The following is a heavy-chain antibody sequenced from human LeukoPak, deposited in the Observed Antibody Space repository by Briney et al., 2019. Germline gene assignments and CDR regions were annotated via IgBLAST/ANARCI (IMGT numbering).Heavy chain of an antibody. V-gene: IGHV1-2*02. Sequence: GASVKVSCKASGYTFTGYYMHWVRQAPGQGLEWMGWINPNSGGTNYAQKFQGRVTMTRDTSISTAYMELSSLRSEDTAVYYCARDGARITMIVVAPNWYFDLWGRGTLVTVSS. CDR2: INPNSGGT. D-gene: IGHD3-22*01. CDR3: ARDGARITMIVVAPNWYFDL. J-gene: IGHJ2*01. CDR1: GYTFTGYY.